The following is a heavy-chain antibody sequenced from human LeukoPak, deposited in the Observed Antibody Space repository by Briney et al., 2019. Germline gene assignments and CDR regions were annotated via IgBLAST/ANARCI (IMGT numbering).Heavy chain of an antibody. V-gene: IGHV3-9*01. CDR2: ITWNSGNI. D-gene: IGHD3-10*01. CDR1: GFTFDDYA. Sequence: PGGSLRLSCAASGFTFDDYAMHWVRQAPGKGLEWVSGITWNSGNIGYADSVKGRFTIFRDNAKNSLYLQMNSLRAEDTALYYCAKDIAAVRGYGMDVWGQGTTVTVSS. J-gene: IGHJ6*02. CDR3: AKDIAAVRGYGMDV.